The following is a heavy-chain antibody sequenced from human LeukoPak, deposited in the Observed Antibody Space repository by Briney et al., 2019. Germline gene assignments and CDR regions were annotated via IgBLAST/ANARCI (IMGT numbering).Heavy chain of an antibody. J-gene: IGHJ4*02. Sequence: GGSLRLSCAASGFTVSSNEMSWVRQAPGKGLEWVSAISGSGGSTYYADSVKGRFTISRDNSKNTLYLQMNSLRAEDTAVYYCAKDARITMIVVVSVFDYWGQGTLVTVSS. CDR3: AKDARITMIVVVSVFDY. CDR2: ISGSGGST. D-gene: IGHD3-22*01. V-gene: IGHV3-23*01. CDR1: GFTVSSNE.